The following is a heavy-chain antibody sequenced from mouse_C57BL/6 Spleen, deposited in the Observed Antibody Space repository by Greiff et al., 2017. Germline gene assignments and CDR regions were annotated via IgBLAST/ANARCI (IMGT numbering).Heavy chain of an antibody. CDR2: IWWDDDK. J-gene: IGHJ1*03. CDR1: GFSLSTFGMG. Sequence: QVTLKESGPGILQPSQTLSLTCSFSGFSLSTFGMGVGWIRQPSGKGLEWLAHIWWDDDKYYNPALKSRLTNSKDTSKNQVFLKIANVDTEDTATYYCARALYGYDWYFDVWGTGTTVTVSS. CDR3: ARALYGYDWYFDV. D-gene: IGHD2-2*01. V-gene: IGHV8-8*01.